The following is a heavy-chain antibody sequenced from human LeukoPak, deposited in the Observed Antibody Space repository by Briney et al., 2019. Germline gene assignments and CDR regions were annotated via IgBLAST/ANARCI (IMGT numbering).Heavy chain of an antibody. CDR1: GGSISSSSYY. Sequence: SETLSLTCTVSGGSISSSSYYWGWIRQPPGKGLEWIGSINYSGTTYYNPSLKSRVTISVDTSKNQFSLKLSSVTAADTAVYYCARVVMTYCSSTSCYNDYYYMDVWGKGTTVTVSS. CDR3: ARVVMTYCSSTSCYNDYYYMDV. J-gene: IGHJ6*03. CDR2: INYSGTT. V-gene: IGHV4-39*01. D-gene: IGHD2-2*02.